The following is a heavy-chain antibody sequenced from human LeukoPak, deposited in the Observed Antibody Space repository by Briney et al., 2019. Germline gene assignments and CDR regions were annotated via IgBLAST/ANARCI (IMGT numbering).Heavy chain of an antibody. CDR2: ISFDGRNE. Sequence: GGSLRLSCAASGFTFTHYGIHWVRQAPGKGLEWVASISFDGRNEYYLDSVKGRFTISRDGPKNTLYLQMNSLRAEDTAVYYCAKERAAMGTDAFDIWGQGTMVTVSS. J-gene: IGHJ3*02. CDR1: GFTFTHYG. D-gene: IGHD5-18*01. CDR3: AKERAAMGTDAFDI. V-gene: IGHV3-30*18.